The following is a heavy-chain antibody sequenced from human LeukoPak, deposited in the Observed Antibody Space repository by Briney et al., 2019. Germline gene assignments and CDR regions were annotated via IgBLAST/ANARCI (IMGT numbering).Heavy chain of an antibody. CDR2: ISSSSSTI. V-gene: IGHV3-48*01. CDR1: GFTFSSYS. J-gene: IGHJ4*02. CDR3: ARGEMATSKILFDY. Sequence: PGGSLRLSCAASGFTFSSYSMNWVRQAPGKGLEWVSYISSSSSTIYYADSVKGRFTISRDNSKNTLYLQMNSLRAEDTAVYYCARGEMATSKILFDYWGQGTLVTVPS. D-gene: IGHD5-24*01.